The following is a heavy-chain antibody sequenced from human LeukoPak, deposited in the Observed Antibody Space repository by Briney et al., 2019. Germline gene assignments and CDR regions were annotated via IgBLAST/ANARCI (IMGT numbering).Heavy chain of an antibody. J-gene: IGHJ3*02. D-gene: IGHD3-10*01. CDR3: ARDPAFVTMVRSPDAFGI. CDR1: GGSFSGYY. V-gene: IGHV4-34*01. Sequence: PSETLSLTCAVYGGSFSGYYWSWIRQPPGKGLEWIGEINHSGSTNYNPSLKSRVTISVDTSKNQFSLKLSSVTAADTAVYYCARDPAFVTMVRSPDAFGIWGQGTMVTVSS. CDR2: INHSGST.